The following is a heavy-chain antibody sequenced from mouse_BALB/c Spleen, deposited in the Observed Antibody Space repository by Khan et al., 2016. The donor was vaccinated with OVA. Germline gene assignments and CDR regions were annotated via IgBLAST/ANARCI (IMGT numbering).Heavy chain of an antibody. CDR1: GYSITSDYA. CDR3: ARWFTY. J-gene: IGHJ3*01. V-gene: IGHV3-2*02. Sequence: EVELVESGPGLVKPSQSLSLTCTVTGYSITSDYAWNWIRQFPGNKLEWMGYINYSGGTSYLPSLKSRISITRDTSKHQFFLHLNSVTTEDSATYYCARWFTYWDQGTLVTVS. CDR2: INYSGGT.